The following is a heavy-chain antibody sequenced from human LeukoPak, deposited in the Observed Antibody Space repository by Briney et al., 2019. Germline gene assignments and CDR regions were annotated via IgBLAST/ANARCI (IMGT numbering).Heavy chain of an antibody. D-gene: IGHD3-10*01. J-gene: IGHJ4*02. CDR1: GFTFSSYA. Sequence: GGSLRLSCAASGFTFSSYAMSWVRQAPGKGLEWVSAISGSGGSTYYADSVKGRFTISRDNSNNTLYLQMNSLRAEDTAVYYCAKGNHMVRGVIIPYYFDYWGQGTLVTVSS. CDR2: ISGSGGST. V-gene: IGHV3-23*01. CDR3: AKGNHMVRGVIIPYYFDY.